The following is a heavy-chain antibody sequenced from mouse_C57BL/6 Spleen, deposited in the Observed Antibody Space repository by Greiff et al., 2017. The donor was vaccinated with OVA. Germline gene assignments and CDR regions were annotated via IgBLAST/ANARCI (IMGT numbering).Heavy chain of an antibody. Sequence: QVQLQQPGAELVKPGASVKLSCKASGYTFTSYWMHWVKQRPGRGLEWIGRIDPNSGGPKYNEKFKSKATLTVDKPSSTAYMQLSSLTSEDSAAYDCARWDYDGAYWGQGTLVTVSA. CDR3: ARWDYDGAY. J-gene: IGHJ3*01. CDR2: IDPNSGGP. CDR1: GYTFTSYW. D-gene: IGHD2-4*01. V-gene: IGHV1-72*01.